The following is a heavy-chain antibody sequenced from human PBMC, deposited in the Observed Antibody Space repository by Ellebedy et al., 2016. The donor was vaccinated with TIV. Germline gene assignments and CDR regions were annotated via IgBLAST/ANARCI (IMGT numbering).Heavy chain of an antibody. Sequence: GESLKISCVASGFIFSSYYMTWVRQAPGKGLEWISYSIGSGGIMDHADSVKGRFSISRDNAKNSLYLQLSSLRSEDTAVYYCARRSRGPSYYFDYWGQGALVTVSS. CDR3: ARRSRGPSYYFDY. CDR2: SIGSGGIM. V-gene: IGHV3-48*03. J-gene: IGHJ4*02. D-gene: IGHD3-10*01. CDR1: GFIFSSYY.